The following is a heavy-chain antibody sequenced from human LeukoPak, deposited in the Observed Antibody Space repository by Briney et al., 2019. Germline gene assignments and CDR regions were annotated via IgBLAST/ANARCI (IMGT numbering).Heavy chain of an antibody. V-gene: IGHV2-5*02. CDR3: AHRGWFGFFDS. Sequence: APTLVKPTQTLTLTCTFSGFALNTDELGVGWFRQLPRNVPDWLAVISWDNDNGYRACLKNRLTITKNTTTNQVVLTMTNMDPTVTGTYYRAHRGWFGFFDSWGQGTLVTVSS. J-gene: IGHJ5*01. D-gene: IGHD3-10*01. CDR1: GFALNTDELG. CDR2: ISWDNDN.